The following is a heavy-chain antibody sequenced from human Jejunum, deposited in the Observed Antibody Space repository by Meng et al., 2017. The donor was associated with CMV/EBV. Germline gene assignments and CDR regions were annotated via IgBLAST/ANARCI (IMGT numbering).Heavy chain of an antibody. D-gene: IGHD3-22*01. J-gene: IGHJ4*02. CDR3: AKDPMEFFDGSGYYPDY. V-gene: IGHV3-30*02. CDR1: FNFSNYG. CDR2: IRFDGSDK. Sequence: FNFSNYGMHWVRQAPGKGLEWLTFIRFDGSDKYYAESVKGRFTISRDNSKNTLYLQMNGLRSEDTAVYYCAKDPMEFFDGSGYYPDYWGQGTLVTVSS.